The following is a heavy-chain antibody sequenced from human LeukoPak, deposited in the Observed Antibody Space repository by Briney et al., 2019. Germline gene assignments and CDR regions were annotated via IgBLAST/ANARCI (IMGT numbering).Heavy chain of an antibody. V-gene: IGHV3-9*01. CDR3: AKDEGRSGYHYHFDH. J-gene: IGHJ4*02. CDR2: ISWNSASI. Sequence: GGSLRLSCAGSGFTFDDYAMHWVRQAPGKGLEWVSAISWNSASIGYADSVMGRFTISRDNAKNSLYLQMNSLGPEDTGLYYCAKDEGRSGYHYHFDHWGQGALVTVSS. CDR1: GFTFDDYA. D-gene: IGHD3-22*01.